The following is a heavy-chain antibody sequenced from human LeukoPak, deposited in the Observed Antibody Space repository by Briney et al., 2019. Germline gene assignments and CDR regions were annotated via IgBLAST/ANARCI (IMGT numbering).Heavy chain of an antibody. J-gene: IGHJ4*02. V-gene: IGHV4-4*07. CDR1: GGSISSYY. D-gene: IGHD3-10*01. CDR2: IYTSGST. Sequence: TSETLSLTCTVSGGSISSYYWSWIRQPAGKGLEWIGRIYTSGSTNYNPSLKSRVTMSVDTSKNQFSLKLSSVTAADTAVYYCARASWYYYGSGTQYYFDYWGQGTLVTVSS. CDR3: ARASWYYYGSGTQYYFDY.